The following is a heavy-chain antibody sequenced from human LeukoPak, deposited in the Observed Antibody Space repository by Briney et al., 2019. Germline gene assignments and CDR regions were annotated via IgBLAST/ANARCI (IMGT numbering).Heavy chain of an antibody. Sequence: ASVKVSCKASGYTFTSYAMHWVRQAPGQRLEWMGWINAGNGNTKYSQEFQGRVTITRDTSASTAYMELSSLRSEDMAVYYCARGGDDILTDPFPDYWGQGTLVTVSS. CDR3: ARGGDDILTDPFPDY. J-gene: IGHJ4*02. CDR1: GYTFTSYA. D-gene: IGHD3-9*01. CDR2: INAGNGNT. V-gene: IGHV1-3*03.